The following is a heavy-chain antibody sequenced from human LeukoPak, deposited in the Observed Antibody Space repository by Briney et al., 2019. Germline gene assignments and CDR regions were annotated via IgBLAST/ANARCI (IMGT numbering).Heavy chain of an antibody. V-gene: IGHV4-31*03. CDR1: GGSISSGGYY. Sequence: SETLSLTCTVSGGSISSGGYYWSWIRQHPGKGLEWIGYIYYSGSTYYNPSLKSRVTISVDTSKNQFSLKLSSVTAADTAVYYCARAGDFWSGYYRYWGQGTLVTVSS. J-gene: IGHJ4*02. CDR3: ARAGDFWSGYYRY. D-gene: IGHD3-3*01. CDR2: IYYSGST.